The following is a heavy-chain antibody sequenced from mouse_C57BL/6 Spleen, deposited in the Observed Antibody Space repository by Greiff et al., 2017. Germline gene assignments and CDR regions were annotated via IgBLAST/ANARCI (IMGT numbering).Heavy chain of an antibody. CDR2: IYPNSGGT. V-gene: IGHV1-72*01. CDR3: ARADGDYGFPFGY. CDR1: GYTFTSYW. D-gene: IGHD2-13*01. J-gene: IGHJ3*01. Sequence: QVQLQQPGAELVKPGASVKLSCKASGYTFTSYWMHWVKQRPGRGLEWIGRIYPNSGGTKYNEKFKSKATLTVEKPSSTAYMQRSSLTSEDAAVYCGARADGDYGFPFGYWGQGALVTVS.